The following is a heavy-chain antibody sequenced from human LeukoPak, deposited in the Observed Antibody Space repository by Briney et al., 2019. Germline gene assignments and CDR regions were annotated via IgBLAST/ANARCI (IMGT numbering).Heavy chain of an antibody. Sequence: ASVKVSCKASGYTFTSYYMHWVRQAPGKGLEWMGGFDPEDGETIYAQKFQGRATMTEDTSTDTAYMELSSLRAEDTAVYYCARDSGPGYCTNGVCYTELDYWGQGTLVTVSS. D-gene: IGHD2-8*01. V-gene: IGHV1-24*01. CDR3: ARDSGPGYCTNGVCYTELDY. CDR2: FDPEDGET. CDR1: GYTFTSYY. J-gene: IGHJ4*02.